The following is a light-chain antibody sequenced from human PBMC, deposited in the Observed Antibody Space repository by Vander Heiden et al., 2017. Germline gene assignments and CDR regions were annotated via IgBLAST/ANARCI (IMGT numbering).Light chain of an antibody. V-gene: IGKV1-33*01. J-gene: IGKJ4*01. CDR1: QDISNY. CDR3: QQYDNLPLT. CDR2: DAS. Sequence: MQFTQSPSSLSASVGDRVTITCQASQDISNYLNWYQQKPGKAPKLLIYDASNLETRVPSRFSGSGSGTDFTFTISSLQPEDIATYYCQQYDNLPLTFGGGTKVEIK.